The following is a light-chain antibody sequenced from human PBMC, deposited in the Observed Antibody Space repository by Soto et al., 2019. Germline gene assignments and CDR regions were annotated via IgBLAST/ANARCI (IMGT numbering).Light chain of an antibody. Sequence: DIQMTQSPSTLSASVGDRVTITCRASQSISSWLAWYQQKPGKAPKLLIYDASSLESGVPSRFSGSGSGTEFTLTISSLQPDDFATYYCQKYNSYSRKTFGQGTKVEIK. CDR2: DAS. V-gene: IGKV1-5*01. J-gene: IGKJ1*01. CDR3: QKYNSYSRKT. CDR1: QSISSW.